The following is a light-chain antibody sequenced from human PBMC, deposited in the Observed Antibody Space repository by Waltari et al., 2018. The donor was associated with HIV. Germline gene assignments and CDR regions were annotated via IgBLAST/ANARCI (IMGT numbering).Light chain of an antibody. Sequence: QSAPTQPASVSGAPGQSITISCTGTTNDVGGYNHVSWYQQHPGKAPKLMIYEVSNRPSGVSNRLSGSKSGNTASLTISGLQAEDEADYYCSSYTSSSTVVFGGGTKLTVL. CDR1: TNDVGGYNH. CDR2: EVS. V-gene: IGLV2-14*01. J-gene: IGLJ3*02. CDR3: SSYTSSSTVV.